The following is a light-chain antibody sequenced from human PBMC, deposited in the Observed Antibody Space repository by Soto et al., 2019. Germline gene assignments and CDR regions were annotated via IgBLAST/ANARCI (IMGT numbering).Light chain of an antibody. Sequence: QTVVTQPPSVSAAPGQRVTISCSGGPSNIGNNYVSWYQQLPGTAPKLLIYDNHNRPSGIPDRFSGSKSGTSATLAITGLHTGDEADYYCATWDSSLSSAYFGGGTKVTVL. V-gene: IGLV1-51*01. CDR2: DNH. CDR3: ATWDSSLSSAY. CDR1: PSNIGNNY. J-gene: IGLJ2*01.